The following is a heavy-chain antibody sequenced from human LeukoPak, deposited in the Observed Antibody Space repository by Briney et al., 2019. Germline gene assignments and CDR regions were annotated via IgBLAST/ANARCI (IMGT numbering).Heavy chain of an antibody. CDR3: AKDGLSYDGSTHVYYFQS. J-gene: IGHJ4*02. Sequence: GGSLRLSCTTSGFSFRMYAMSWVRQAPGKGLESVASIIYDGRHTYYAASVKGRFTISRDNSQNTLYLQMNSLRAEDTALYYCAKDGLSYDGSTHVYYFQSLGQGTLVTVSS. D-gene: IGHD3-22*01. CDR2: IIYDGRHT. CDR1: GFSFRMYA. V-gene: IGHV3-23*01.